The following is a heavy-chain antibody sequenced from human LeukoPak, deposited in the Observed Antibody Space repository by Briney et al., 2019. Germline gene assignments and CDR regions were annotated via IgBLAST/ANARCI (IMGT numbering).Heavy chain of an antibody. D-gene: IGHD3-3*01. V-gene: IGHV4-39*07. CDR3: AREWIFGVVTNWFDP. CDR2: VHYSGSGNT. CDR1: GGSVSSYNCY. Sequence: SETLSLTCTVSGGSVSSYNCYWAWIRQSPGKGLEWIGSVHYSGSGNTYYNPSLSLRGRVTISLDMSKNQFSLKLSSVTAADTAVHYCAREWIFGVVTNWFDPWGQGTLVTVSS. J-gene: IGHJ5*02.